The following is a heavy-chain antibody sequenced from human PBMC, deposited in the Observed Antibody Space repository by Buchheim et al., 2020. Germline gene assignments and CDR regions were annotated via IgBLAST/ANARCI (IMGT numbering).Heavy chain of an antibody. V-gene: IGHV1-69*18. Sequence: QVQLVQSGAEVKKPGSSVKVSCKASGGTFNSYAISWVRQAPGQGLEWMGTIIPIFGTPDYAQKFQGRVTINADDSTNTDYMELNSLRSEDTAVYYWARDVYYMDVWGKGTT. CDR3: ARDVYYMDV. J-gene: IGHJ6*03. CDR2: IIPIFGTP. CDR1: GGTFNSYA.